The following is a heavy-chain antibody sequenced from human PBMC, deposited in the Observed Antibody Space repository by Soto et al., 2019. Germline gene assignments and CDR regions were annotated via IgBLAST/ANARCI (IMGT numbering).Heavy chain of an antibody. CDR2: INPDNGGT. V-gene: IGHV1-2*04. Sequence: QVQLVQSGAEVRMPGASVRVSCQASEFSDYLIHWVRQTPDQGLEWMGWINPDNGGTDFAQKFQGWVTLTRDPSLSPVYMDLNSLTFDDTAVYFCVREVEPGNWGWFASWGQGTQVTVSS. CDR1: EFSDYL. D-gene: IGHD7-27*01. J-gene: IGHJ5*01. CDR3: VREVEPGNWGWFAS.